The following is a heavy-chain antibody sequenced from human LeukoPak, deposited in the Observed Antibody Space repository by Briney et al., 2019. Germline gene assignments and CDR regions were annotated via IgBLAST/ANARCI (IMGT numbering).Heavy chain of an antibody. J-gene: IGHJ4*02. D-gene: IGHD2-2*01. CDR2: INEDGSRK. CDR1: GFTFINYW. V-gene: IGHV3-7*04. CDR3: AGGYYAGY. Sequence: GGSLRLSCVGSGFTFINYWINWVRQAPGKGLERVGNINEDGSRKNYADSVKGRFTISRDNSKNSLYLQMDSLRAEDTALYYCAGGYYAGYWGQGTQVTVSS.